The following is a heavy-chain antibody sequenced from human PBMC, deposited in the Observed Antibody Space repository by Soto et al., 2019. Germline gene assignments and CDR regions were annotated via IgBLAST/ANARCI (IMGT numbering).Heavy chain of an antibody. CDR1: GFTFSSYA. Sequence: QVQLVESGGGVVQPGRSLRLSCTASGFTFSSYAMHWVRQAPGKGLEWVAVISYDGSNKYYADSVKGRFTISRYNSKNTLFLQMNSLRAEDTAVYYCARADYGSGSYPDYWGQGTLVTVSS. V-gene: IGHV3-30-3*01. CDR3: ARADYGSGSYPDY. J-gene: IGHJ4*02. CDR2: ISYDGSNK. D-gene: IGHD3-10*01.